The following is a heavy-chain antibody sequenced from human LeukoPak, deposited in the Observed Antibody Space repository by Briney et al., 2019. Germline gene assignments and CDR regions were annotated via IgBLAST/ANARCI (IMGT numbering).Heavy chain of an antibody. CDR3: AKSVRKIVGATQIDY. CDR1: GFTFNNYA. Sequence: GGSLRLSCAGSGFTFNNYAMSWVRQAPGKGLEWVSAISGSGGSTYYADSVKGRFTISRDNSKNTLYLQMNSLRAEDTAVYYCAKSVRKIVGATQIDYWGQGTLVTVSS. CDR2: ISGSGGST. V-gene: IGHV3-23*01. J-gene: IGHJ4*02. D-gene: IGHD1-26*01.